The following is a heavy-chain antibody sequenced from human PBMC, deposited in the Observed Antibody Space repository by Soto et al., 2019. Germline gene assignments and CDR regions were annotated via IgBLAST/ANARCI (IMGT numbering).Heavy chain of an antibody. Sequence: QVQLQESGPGLVKPSGTLSLTCAVSGGSISSNNWWSWVRQPPGKGLEWIGEFYHSGSTNYNLSLKSRLTISVDKSKKQFSLKLSSVTAADTAVYYCARGGNIYGLDVWGPGTTVTVSS. D-gene: IGHD1-26*01. V-gene: IGHV4-4*02. CDR3: ARGGNIYGLDV. CDR2: FYHSGST. J-gene: IGHJ6*02. CDR1: GGSISSNNW.